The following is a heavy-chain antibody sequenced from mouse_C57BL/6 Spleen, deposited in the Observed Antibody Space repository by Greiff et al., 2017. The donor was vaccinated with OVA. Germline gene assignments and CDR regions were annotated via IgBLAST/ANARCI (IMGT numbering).Heavy chain of an antibody. CDR2: IDPSDSYT. CDR1: GYTFTSYW. D-gene: IGHD1-1*01. Sequence: QVQLQQPGAELVKPGASVKLSCKASGYTFTSYWMQWVKQRPGQGLEWIGEIDPSDSYTNYNQKFKGKATLTVDTSSSTAYMQLSSLTSEDSAVYSCARWGLYYCSSSPRAMDYWGQGTSVTVSS. V-gene: IGHV1-50*01. J-gene: IGHJ4*01. CDR3: ARWGLYYCSSSPRAMDY.